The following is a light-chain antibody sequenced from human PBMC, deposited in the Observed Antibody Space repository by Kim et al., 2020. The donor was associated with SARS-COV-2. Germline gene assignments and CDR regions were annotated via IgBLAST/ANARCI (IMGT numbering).Light chain of an antibody. J-gene: IGLJ2*01. CDR1: RLGDKY. Sequence: VSPVQTASITCSGDRLGDKYVCWYQQKPGRSPVVVIYQDTKRPSGIPERFSGSNSGNTATLTISGTQAMDEADYYCHVWDSTTTVFGGGTQLTVL. V-gene: IGLV3-1*01. CDR3: HVWDSTTTV. CDR2: QDT.